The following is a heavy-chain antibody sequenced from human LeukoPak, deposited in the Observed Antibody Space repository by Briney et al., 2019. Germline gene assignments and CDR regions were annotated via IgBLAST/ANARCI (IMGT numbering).Heavy chain of an antibody. CDR2: LSNDGREK. D-gene: IGHD3-22*01. V-gene: IGHV3-30*06. CDR3: AKDRPNYYESSGPLEDDALDI. J-gene: IGHJ3*02. Sequence: GGSLRLSCAASGFTFSSYGMQWVRQAPGKGREWVAILSNDGREKKYAAIVAGRFTISRDNSKNTVYLQMNSLRPEDTALYYCAKDRPNYYESSGPLEDDALDIWGQGTMGIVSS. CDR1: GFTFSSYG.